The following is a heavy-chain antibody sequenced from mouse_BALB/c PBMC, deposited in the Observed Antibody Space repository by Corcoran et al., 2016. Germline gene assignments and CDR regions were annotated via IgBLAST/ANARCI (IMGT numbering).Heavy chain of an antibody. V-gene: IGHV1-9*01. CDR3: ARRCYDEVGAY. CDR2: ILPGSGST. J-gene: IGHJ3*01. D-gene: IGHD2-12*01. Sequence: QVQLQQSGAELMKPGASVKISCKATGYTFSSYWIEWVKQRPGHGLEWIGEILPGSGSTNYNEKFKGKATFTADTSSNTAYMQLSSLTSEDSAVYYCARRCYDEVGAYWGQGTLVTVSA. CDR1: GYTFSSYW.